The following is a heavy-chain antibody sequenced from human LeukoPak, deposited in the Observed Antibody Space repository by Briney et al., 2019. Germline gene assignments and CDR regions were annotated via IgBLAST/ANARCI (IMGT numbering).Heavy chain of an antibody. D-gene: IGHD5-18*01. CDR1: GGSISSYY. Sequence: KPSETLSLTCPVSGGSISSYYWSWIRQPPGKGLEWIGYIYYSGSTNYNPSLKSRVTISVDTSKNQFSPKLSSVTAADTAVYYCAREDTAKDAFDIWGQGTMVTVSS. J-gene: IGHJ3*02. CDR3: AREDTAKDAFDI. CDR2: IYYSGST. V-gene: IGHV4-59*01.